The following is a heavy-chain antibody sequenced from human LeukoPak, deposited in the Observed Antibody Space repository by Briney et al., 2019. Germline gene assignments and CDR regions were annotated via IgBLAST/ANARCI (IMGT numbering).Heavy chain of an antibody. CDR1: GFTFSTYS. V-gene: IGHV3-33*08. CDR3: ARVQYSYGSDGSFY. CDR2: IWDDGSDK. Sequence: GGSLRLSCVTSGFTFSTYSMNWVRQAPGKGLEWVAVIWDDGSDKYYVDSVKGRFTISRDNSKNTLYLQMNSLRGDDTDVYYCARVQYSYGSDGSFYWGQGTLVTVST. J-gene: IGHJ4*01. D-gene: IGHD5-18*01.